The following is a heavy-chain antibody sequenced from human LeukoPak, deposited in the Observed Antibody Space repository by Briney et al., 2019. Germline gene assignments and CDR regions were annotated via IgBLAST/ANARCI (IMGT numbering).Heavy chain of an antibody. V-gene: IGHV1-69*05. CDR3: ARDGRGDGDNGAYDAFDI. CDR1: GGTFSSYA. CDR2: IIPIFGTA. J-gene: IGHJ3*02. Sequence: GSSVKVFCKASGGTFSSYAISWVRQARGQGLEWMGGIIPIFGTANYAQKFQGRVTITTDESTSTAYMELSSLRSEDTAVYYCARDGRGDGDNGAYDAFDIWGQGTMVTVSS. D-gene: IGHD4-17*01.